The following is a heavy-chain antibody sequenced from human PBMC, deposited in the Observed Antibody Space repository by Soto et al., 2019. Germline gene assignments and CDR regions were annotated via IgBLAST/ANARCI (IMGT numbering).Heavy chain of an antibody. D-gene: IGHD3-10*01. V-gene: IGHV2-5*02. CDR3: VRNWRYYGGDYYDGMDA. CDR1: GFSLNTGGVG. Sequence: ITLKECAPTLVKPTQTLTLTCTFAGFSLNTGGVGGGGVRQPRGKAMEWLALIYWDDDERYRPSLRSRLNITKDTINNQVVLTMTNMDPEDTATYYCVRNWRYYGGDYYDGMDAWGQGTTVTVSS. J-gene: IGHJ6*02. CDR2: IYWDDDE.